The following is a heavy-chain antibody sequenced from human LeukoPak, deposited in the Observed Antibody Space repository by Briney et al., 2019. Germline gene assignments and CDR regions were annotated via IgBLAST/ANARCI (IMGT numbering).Heavy chain of an antibody. CDR2: ISSSSNTI. Sequence: GGSLRLSCAASGFTFSNYNMNWVRQAPGKGLECVSYISSSSNTIYYADSVKGRFTISRDNAKNSLYLQMNSLRAEETAVYYCARDLGGTSWSLRAFDISXXXXXVTVSX. D-gene: IGHD6-13*01. J-gene: IGHJ3*02. CDR1: GFTFSNYN. V-gene: IGHV3-48*04. CDR3: ARDLGGTSWSLRAFDI.